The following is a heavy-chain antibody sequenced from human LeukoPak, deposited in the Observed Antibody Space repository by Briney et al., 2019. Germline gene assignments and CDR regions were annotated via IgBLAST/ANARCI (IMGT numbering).Heavy chain of an antibody. CDR2: IIISSSYI. Sequence: GGSLRLSCAASGFTFSSYSMNWVRQAPGNGLEWVSSIIISSSYIYYADSVKGRFTISRDNAKNSLYLQMNSLRAEDTAVYYCARTSPPRYYFDYWGQGTLVTVSS. CDR1: GFTFSSYS. CDR3: ARTSPPRYYFDY. J-gene: IGHJ4*02. V-gene: IGHV3-21*01.